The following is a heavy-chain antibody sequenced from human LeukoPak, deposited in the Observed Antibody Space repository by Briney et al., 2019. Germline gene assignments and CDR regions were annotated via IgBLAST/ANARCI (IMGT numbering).Heavy chain of an antibody. Sequence: PSGTLSLTCAVSGGSISSSNWWSWVRQPPGKGLEWIGEIYHSGSTNYNPSLKSRVTISVDKSKNQFSLKLSSVTAADTAVYYCASQNYDILTGYTNWFDPWGQGTLVTVSS. V-gene: IGHV4-4*02. CDR3: ASQNYDILTGYTNWFDP. CDR1: GGSISSSNW. CDR2: IYHSGST. J-gene: IGHJ5*02. D-gene: IGHD3-9*01.